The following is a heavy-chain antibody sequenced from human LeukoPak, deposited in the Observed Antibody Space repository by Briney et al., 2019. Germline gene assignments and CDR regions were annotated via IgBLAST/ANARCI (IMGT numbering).Heavy chain of an antibody. J-gene: IGHJ3*02. D-gene: IGHD4/OR15-4a*01. V-gene: IGHV1-2*02. CDR3: ARVKANSGAFDI. CDR2: INPNSGGT. CDR1: GYTSTGYY. Sequence: ASVKVSCKASGYTSTGYYMHWVRQAPGQGLEWMGWINPNSGGTNYAQKFQGRVTMTRDTSISTAYMELSRLRSDDTAVYYCARVKANSGAFDIWGQGTMVTVSS.